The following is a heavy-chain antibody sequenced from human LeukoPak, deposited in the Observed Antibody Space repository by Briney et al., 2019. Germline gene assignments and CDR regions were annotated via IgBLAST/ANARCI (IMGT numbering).Heavy chain of an antibody. CDR1: GFTFSSYA. CDR3: AKSRYIAAAGTGDY. CDR2: ISGSGGST. J-gene: IGHJ4*02. V-gene: IGHV3-23*01. Sequence: GGSLRLSCAASGFTFSSYAMSWVRQAPGPGQERVSAISGSGGSTYYADSVKGRFTISRDNSKNTLYPQMNSLIAEDTAVYYCAKSRYIAAAGTGDYWGQGTLVTVSS. D-gene: IGHD6-13*01.